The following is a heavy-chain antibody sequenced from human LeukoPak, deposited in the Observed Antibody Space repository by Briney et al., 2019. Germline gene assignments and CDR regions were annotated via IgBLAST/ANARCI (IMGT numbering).Heavy chain of an antibody. CDR2: IYSGGTT. CDR1: GFTVSSNY. J-gene: IGHJ4*02. CDR3: ARESGAGRVGEYYFDY. D-gene: IGHD3-10*01. Sequence: GVSLRLSCAASGFTVSSNYMSWVRQAPGKGLEWVSVIYSGGTTYYADSVKGRFTISRDNSKNTLYLQMNSLRAEDTAVYYCARESGAGRVGEYYFDYWGQGTLVTVSS. V-gene: IGHV3-53*01.